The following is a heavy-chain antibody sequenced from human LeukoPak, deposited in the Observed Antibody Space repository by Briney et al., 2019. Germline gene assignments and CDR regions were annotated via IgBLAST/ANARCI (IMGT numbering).Heavy chain of an antibody. Sequence: SETLSLTCTVSGGSISSGSYYWSWIRQPAGKGLEWIGRIYTSGSTNYNPSLKSRVTISVDTSKNQFSLKLSSVTAADTAVYYCATVGIAGYCSSTSCYSGDYWGQGTLVTVSS. V-gene: IGHV4-61*02. D-gene: IGHD2-2*02. J-gene: IGHJ4*02. CDR2: IYTSGST. CDR1: GGSISSGSYY. CDR3: ATVGIAGYCSSTSCYSGDY.